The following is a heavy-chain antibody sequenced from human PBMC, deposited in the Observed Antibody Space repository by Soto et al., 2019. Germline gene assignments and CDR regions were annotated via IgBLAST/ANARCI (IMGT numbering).Heavy chain of an antibody. V-gene: IGHV3-13*01. J-gene: IGHJ6*02. CDR1: GFTFSSYD. CDR3: ARDIVVVPAAMRGDYYYYGMDV. CDR2: IGTAGDT. D-gene: IGHD2-2*01. Sequence: GGSLRLSCAASGFTFSSYDMHWVRQATGKGLEWVSAIGTAGDTYYPGSVKGRFTISRENAKNSLYLQMNSLRAEDTAVYYCARDIVVVPAAMRGDYYYYGMDVWGQETTVTVSS.